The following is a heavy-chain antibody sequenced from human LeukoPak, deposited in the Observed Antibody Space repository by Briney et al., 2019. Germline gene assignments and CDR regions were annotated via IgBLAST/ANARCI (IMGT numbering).Heavy chain of an antibody. CDR3: AVDSNDAFDI. J-gene: IGHJ3*02. Sequence: GESLRLSCAASGFTFDDYAMHWVRQAPGKGLEWVAVIWYDGSNKYYADSVKGRFTISRDNSKNTLYLQMNSLRAEDTAVYYCAVDSNDAFDIWGQGTMVTVSS. CDR1: GFTFDDYA. CDR2: IWYDGSNK. D-gene: IGHD3/OR15-3a*01. V-gene: IGHV3-33*08.